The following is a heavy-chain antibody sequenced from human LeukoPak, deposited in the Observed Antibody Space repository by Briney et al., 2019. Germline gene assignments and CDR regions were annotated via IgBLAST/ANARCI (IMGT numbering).Heavy chain of an antibody. CDR1: GASISNYY. CDR2: IHTSGAS. CDR3: ARLGSYHDF. V-gene: IGHV4-4*09. D-gene: IGHD1-26*01. J-gene: IGHJ4*02. Sequence: SETLSLTCTVSGASISNYYWSSIRQTPEKGLEWMGHIHTSGASSFYPSFESRLTISIDTSRNHLSLKLTSVTAADTAVYFCARLGSYHDFWGQGALVTVSS.